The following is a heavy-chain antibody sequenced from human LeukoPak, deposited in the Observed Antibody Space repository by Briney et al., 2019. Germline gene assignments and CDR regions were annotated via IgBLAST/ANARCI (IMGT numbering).Heavy chain of an antibody. D-gene: IGHD6-25*01. J-gene: IGHJ4*02. Sequence: ETLSLTCTVPGGCISSYYWSWIRQPAGKGLEWIGRINTSGSTNYNPSLTSRVTMSVNTSKNQLSLMMSSVTAADTAVYYCGRVRARGSALDYWGQGTLVTVSS. V-gene: IGHV4-4*07. CDR3: GRVRARGSALDY. CDR1: GGCISSYY. CDR2: INTSGST.